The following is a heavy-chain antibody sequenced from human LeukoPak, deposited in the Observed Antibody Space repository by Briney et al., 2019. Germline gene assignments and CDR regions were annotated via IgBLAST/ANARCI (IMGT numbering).Heavy chain of an antibody. D-gene: IGHD6-6*01. Sequence: PSETLSLTCAVYGGSFSGYYWSWIRQPPGKGLEWVGEINQSGSTNYNPSLKSRVTISVDTSKNQLSLKLSSVTAADTAVYDCARGYRRLAARRGLNWFDPWGQGTLVTVSS. CDR1: GGSFSGYY. CDR3: ARGYRRLAARRGLNWFDP. J-gene: IGHJ5*02. CDR2: INQSGST. V-gene: IGHV4-34*01.